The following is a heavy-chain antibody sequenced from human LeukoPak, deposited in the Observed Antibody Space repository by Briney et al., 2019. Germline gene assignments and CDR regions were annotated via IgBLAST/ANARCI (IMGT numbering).Heavy chain of an antibody. CDR3: ARESIAALMRYWFDP. V-gene: IGHV3-7*01. CDR2: IKQDGSEK. D-gene: IGHD6-6*01. CDR1: GFTFSSYW. Sequence: PGGSLRLSCAASGFTFSSYWMSWVRQAPGKGLEWVANIKQDGSEKYYVDSVKGRFTISRDNAKNSLYLQMNSLRAEDTAVYYCARESIAALMRYWFDPWGQGTLVTVSS. J-gene: IGHJ5*02.